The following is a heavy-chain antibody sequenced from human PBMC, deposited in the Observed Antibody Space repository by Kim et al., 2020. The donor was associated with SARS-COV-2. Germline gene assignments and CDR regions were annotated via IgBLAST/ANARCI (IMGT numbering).Heavy chain of an antibody. CDR2: IYYSGSN. D-gene: IGHD3-22*01. CDR1: GGSISSGGYY. CDR3: ARGQGLITTIVVVVGAFDS. J-gene: IGHJ4*02. Sequence: SETLSLTCTVSGGSISSGGYYWSWIRQHPGKGLEWIGYIYYSGSNYYNPSLKSRVTISVDTSKNQFSLKLSSVTAADTAVYYCARGQGLITTIVVVVGAFDSWGQGTLVTVSS. V-gene: IGHV4-31*03.